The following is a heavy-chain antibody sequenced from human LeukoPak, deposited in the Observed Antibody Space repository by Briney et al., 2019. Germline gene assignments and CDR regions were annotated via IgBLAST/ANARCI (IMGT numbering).Heavy chain of an antibody. CDR3: ARDISGPGPIVGATPGRTRVYYYYGMDV. J-gene: IGHJ6*02. CDR2: ISYDGSNK. D-gene: IGHD1-26*01. Sequence: GGSPRLSCAASGFTFSSYGMHWVRQAPGKGLEWVAVISYDGSNKYYADSVKGRFTISRDNSKNTLYLQMNSLRAEDTAVYYCARDISGPGPIVGATPGRTRVYYYYGMDVWGQGTTVTVSS. CDR1: GFTFSSYG. V-gene: IGHV3-30*03.